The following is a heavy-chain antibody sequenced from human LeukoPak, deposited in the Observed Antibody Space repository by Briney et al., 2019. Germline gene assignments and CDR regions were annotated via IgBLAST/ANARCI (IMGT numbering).Heavy chain of an antibody. CDR2: ISGSGGST. CDR3: AKDQLRNIVVVPALYYYYYYGMDV. CDR1: GFTFSSYA. J-gene: IGHJ6*02. V-gene: IGHV3-23*01. D-gene: IGHD2-2*01. Sequence: HPGGSLRLSCAASGFTFSSYAMSWVRQAPGKGLEWVSAISGSGGSTYYADSVKGRFTISRDNSKNTLYLQMNSLRAEDTAVYYCAKDQLRNIVVVPALYYYYYYGMDVWGQGTTVTVSS.